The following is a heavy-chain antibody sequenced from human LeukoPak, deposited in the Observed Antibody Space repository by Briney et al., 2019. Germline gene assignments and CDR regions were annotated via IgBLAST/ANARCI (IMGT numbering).Heavy chain of an antibody. CDR3: AKDRQSRGSLGFDY. Sequence: PGGSLRLSCAASGFTFCGHSMRWVPQAPEKGREWVSTICGSGDATYYADSVKGLFTISRDNSKNTLYVQMNSLRAEDTAVDYCAKDRQSRGSLGFDYWGQGALVIVSS. J-gene: IGHJ4*02. D-gene: IGHD3-22*01. CDR2: ICGSGDAT. CDR1: GFTFCGHS. V-gene: IGHV3-23*01.